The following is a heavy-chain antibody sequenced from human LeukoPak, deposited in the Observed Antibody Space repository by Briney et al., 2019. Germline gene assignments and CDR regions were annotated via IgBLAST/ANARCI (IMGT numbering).Heavy chain of an antibody. CDR1: GGSFSCYY. Sequence: PTETLSLTCSVYGGSFSCYYWRWIRQPPARGLERIDEINHSERIHSNPPLKSHVTISVDTSKNQFSLKLSSVTAADTAVYYCARVRYSDSSVLNRKRSYYFDYWGQGTLVTVSS. V-gene: IGHV4-34*01. J-gene: IGHJ4*02. D-gene: IGHD3-22*01. CDR3: ARVRYSDSSVLNRKRSYYFDY. CDR2: INHSERI.